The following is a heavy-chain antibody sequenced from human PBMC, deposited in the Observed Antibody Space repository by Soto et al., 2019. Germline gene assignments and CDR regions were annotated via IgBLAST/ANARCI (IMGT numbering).Heavy chain of an antibody. Sequence: VGSLRLSCASSVCTFSSYAMSCVRQSPGKWLEWVSAISGSGGSTYYADSVKGRFTISRDNSKNTLYLQMNSLSAEDTAVYYCAKDRTECSGGSCNNDPFDTLRQGTMGIVS. V-gene: IGHV3-23*01. CDR2: ISGSGGST. J-gene: IGHJ3*02. CDR1: VCTFSSYA. D-gene: IGHD2-15*01. CDR3: AKDRTECSGGSCNNDPFDT.